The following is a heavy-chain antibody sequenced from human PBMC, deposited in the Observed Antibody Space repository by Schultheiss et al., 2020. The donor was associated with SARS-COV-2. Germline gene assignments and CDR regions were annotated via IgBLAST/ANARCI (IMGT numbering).Heavy chain of an antibody. J-gene: IGHJ5*02. Sequence: SETLSLTCTVSGGSTSSSSYYWGWIRQPPGKGLQWIGSIYYSGSTYYNPSLKSRVTISVDTSKNQFSLKLSSVTASDTAVYYCARGEGASNWFDPWGQGTLVTVSS. CDR3: ARGEGASNWFDP. CDR1: GGSTSSSSYY. D-gene: IGHD2-21*01. CDR2: IYYSGST. V-gene: IGHV4-39*01.